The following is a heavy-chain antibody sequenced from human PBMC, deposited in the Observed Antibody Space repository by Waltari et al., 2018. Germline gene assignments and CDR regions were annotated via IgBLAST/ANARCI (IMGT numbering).Heavy chain of an antibody. J-gene: IGHJ4*02. Sequence: QVQLQESGPGLVKPSETLSLTCSVSGGSIRGYFWTWIRQPPGKGLEWIGYISYSGYTTYEPSLKSRVTISVDTSRNEFSLNLSSVTPEDAATYYCARATSSSGWFEDYWGQGILVTVSS. CDR2: ISYSGYT. V-gene: IGHV4-59*01. CDR1: GGSIRGYF. D-gene: IGHD6-19*01. CDR3: ARATSSSGWFEDY.